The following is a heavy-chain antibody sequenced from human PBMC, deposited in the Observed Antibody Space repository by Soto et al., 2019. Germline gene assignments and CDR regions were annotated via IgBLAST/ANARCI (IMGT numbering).Heavy chain of an antibody. CDR1: GGSISSSSYY. CDR2: IYYSGST. D-gene: IGHD2-2*01. V-gene: IGHV4-39*01. CDR3: ARLGGYCSSTSCYGYYGMDV. J-gene: IGHJ6*02. Sequence: SETLSLTCTVSGGSISSSSYYWGWIRQPPGQGLAWIGSIYYSGSTYYNPSLKSRVTISVDTSKNQFSLKVSSVTVADTAVYYCARLGGYCSSTSCYGYYGMDVWGQGTTVTVS.